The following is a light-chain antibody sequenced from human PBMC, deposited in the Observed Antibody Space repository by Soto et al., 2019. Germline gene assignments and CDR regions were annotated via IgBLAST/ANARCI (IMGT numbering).Light chain of an antibody. CDR2: VAT. V-gene: IGKV1-5*01. CDR1: QMIARW. J-gene: IGKJ2*01. Sequence: IQMTQSPSTLSASVGDTVTLTCRSSQMIARWLAWYQQKPGTAPRLIIYVATSLQSGVPSRFSASASGTDFTLTISSLHPDDFATYYCLQYNTFPHTFGQGTKVDIK. CDR3: LQYNTFPHT.